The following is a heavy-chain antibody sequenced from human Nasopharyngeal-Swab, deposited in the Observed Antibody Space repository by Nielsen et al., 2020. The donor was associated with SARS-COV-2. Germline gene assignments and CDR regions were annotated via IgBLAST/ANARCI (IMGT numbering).Heavy chain of an antibody. V-gene: IGHV3-11*04. J-gene: IGHJ4*02. Sequence: LTGAASGFTFSDYYMSWIRQAPGKGLEYISYISGSGGTIYYGDSMKGRFTISRDNAKNSLYLQMNSLRAEDTAVYYCARDRANWDFDYWGQGTLVTVSS. CDR3: ARDRANWDFDY. CDR1: GFTFSDYY. D-gene: IGHD7-27*01. CDR2: ISGSGGTI.